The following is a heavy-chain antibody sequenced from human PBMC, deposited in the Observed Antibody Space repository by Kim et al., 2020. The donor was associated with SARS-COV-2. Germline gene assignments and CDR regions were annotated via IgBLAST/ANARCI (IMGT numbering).Heavy chain of an antibody. CDR1: GFTFSSYW. V-gene: IGHV3-74*01. Sequence: GGSLRLSCAASGFTFSSYWMQWVRQGPGKGLQWVSHIKDDGTMTNYANSVKGRFTVSGDNAKNTLYLQMNSLRAEDTAIYYCTRAYCDGDCYLFAPWGQGTLGTVSS. CDR2: IKDDGTMT. CDR3: TRAYCDGDCYLFAP. J-gene: IGHJ5*02. D-gene: IGHD2-21*02.